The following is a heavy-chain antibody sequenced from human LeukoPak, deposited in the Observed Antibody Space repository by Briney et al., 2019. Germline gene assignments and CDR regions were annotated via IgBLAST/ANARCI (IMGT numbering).Heavy chain of an antibody. J-gene: IGHJ4*02. CDR2: IYPGDSDT. CDR1: GYSFTSYW. V-gene: IGHV5-51*01. CDR3: ARHDSYSSSWYRLFDY. D-gene: IGHD6-13*01. Sequence: GESLKISCKGSGYSFTSYWIGGVRQMPGKGLEWMGIIYPGDSDTRYSPSFQGQVTISADKSISTAYLQWSSLKASDTAMYYCARHDSYSSSWYRLFDYWGQGTLVTVSS.